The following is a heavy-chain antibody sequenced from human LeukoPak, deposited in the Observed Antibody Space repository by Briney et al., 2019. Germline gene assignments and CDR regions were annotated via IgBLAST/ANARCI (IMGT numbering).Heavy chain of an antibody. CDR1: GFTLRDYH. CDR3: ARDGAEGDDSAFDV. V-gene: IGHV3-72*01. D-gene: IGHD3-22*01. CDR2: TRSKVRKYAT. Sequence: GGFLRLSCVGSGFTLRDYHMDWVRQAPGMGLEWVGRTRSKVRKYATEYAASVKGRFTISRDESENSVFLHLSSLTVEDTALYYCARDGAEGDDSAFDVWGQGTMVTVSS. J-gene: IGHJ3*01.